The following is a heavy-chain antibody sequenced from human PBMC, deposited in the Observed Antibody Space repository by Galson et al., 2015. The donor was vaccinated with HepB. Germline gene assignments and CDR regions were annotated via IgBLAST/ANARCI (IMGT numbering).Heavy chain of an antibody. V-gene: IGHV3-30*18. J-gene: IGHJ5*02. CDR1: GFTFSSYG. CDR2: ISYDGSNK. D-gene: IGHD3-16*01. CDR3: AKLWGGRVEAAFGFNV. Sequence: CAASGFTFSSYGMHWVRQAPGKGLEWAAVISYDGSNKYYADSVKGRFTISRDNSKNTLYLQMNSLRAEDTAVYYCAKLWGGRVEAAFGFNVWGQGTLVTVSS.